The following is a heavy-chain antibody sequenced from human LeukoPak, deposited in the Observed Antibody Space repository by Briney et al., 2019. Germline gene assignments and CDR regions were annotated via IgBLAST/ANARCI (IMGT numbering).Heavy chain of an antibody. CDR2: IYRGGNT. Sequence: GGSLRLSCAASGFTFSSYSMNWVRQAPGKGLEWVSVIYRGGNTYYADSVKGRFTISRDNSRDTLYLQMSSLRAEDTAVYYCAGSSSWRLFDYWGQGTVVTVSS. J-gene: IGHJ4*02. D-gene: IGHD6-13*01. CDR1: GFTFSSYS. CDR3: AGSSSWRLFDY. V-gene: IGHV3-66*01.